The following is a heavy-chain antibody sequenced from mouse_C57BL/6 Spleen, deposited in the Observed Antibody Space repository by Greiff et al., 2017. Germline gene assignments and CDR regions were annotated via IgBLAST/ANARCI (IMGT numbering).Heavy chain of an antibody. Sequence: VKLVESGPGLVQPSQSLSITCTVSGFSLTSYGVHWVRQPPGKGLEWLGVIWSGGSTDYNAAFISRLSISKDNSKSQVFFKMNSLQADDTAIYYCAKTGDAMDYWGQGTSVTVSS. CDR2: IWSGGST. J-gene: IGHJ4*01. CDR1: GFSLTSYG. CDR3: AKTGDAMDY. V-gene: IGHV2-4*01.